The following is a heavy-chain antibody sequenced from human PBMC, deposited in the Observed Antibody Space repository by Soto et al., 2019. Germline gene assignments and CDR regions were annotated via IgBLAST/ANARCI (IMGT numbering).Heavy chain of an antibody. Sequence: ASVKVSFKASGYTFSDFVISWVRQAPGQGLEWIGCISPYNGDTKYSRKLQGRVTMTTDTSTGTAYMELRSLRSDDTAVYYCAREYCSGGSFYGVDYWGQGTLVTVSS. D-gene: IGHD2-15*01. V-gene: IGHV1-18*01. J-gene: IGHJ4*02. CDR1: GYTFSDFV. CDR2: ISPYNGDT. CDR3: AREYCSGGSFYGVDY.